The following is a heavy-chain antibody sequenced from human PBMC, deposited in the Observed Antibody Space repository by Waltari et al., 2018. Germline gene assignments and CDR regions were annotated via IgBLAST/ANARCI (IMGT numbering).Heavy chain of an antibody. D-gene: IGHD2-2*01. Sequence: QVQLQESGPGLLKPSETLSLSCTVSGGSLNGYYWSWIRQPAGEGLAWVGRIYPSGITNYTPSLKSRVTMSVDTSRNQFALKLTSVTGADTAIYYCARSIVVVPAANYYYYYYYMDVWGKGTTVTISS. J-gene: IGHJ6*03. V-gene: IGHV4-4*07. CDR2: IYPSGIT. CDR1: GGSLNGYY. CDR3: ARSIVVVPAANYYYYYYYMDV.